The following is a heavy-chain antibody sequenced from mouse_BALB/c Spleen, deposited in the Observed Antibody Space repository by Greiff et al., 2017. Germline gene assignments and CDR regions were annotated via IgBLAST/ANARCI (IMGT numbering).Heavy chain of an antibody. V-gene: IGHV5-6-3*01. CDR1: GFTFSSYG. CDR3: AREYYDYDDAMDY. D-gene: IGHD2-4*01. Sequence: EVLLVESGGGLVKPGGSLKLSCAASGFTFSSYGMSWVRQTPDKRLELVATINSNGGCTYYPDSVKGRFTISRDNAKNTLYLQMSSLKSEDTAMYYCAREYYDYDDAMDYWGQGTSVTVS. CDR2: INSNGGCT. J-gene: IGHJ4*01.